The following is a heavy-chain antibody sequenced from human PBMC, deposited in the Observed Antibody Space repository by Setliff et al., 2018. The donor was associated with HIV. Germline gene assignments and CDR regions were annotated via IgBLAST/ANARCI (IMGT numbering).Heavy chain of an antibody. CDR2: VDPEDGQT. Sequence: ASVKVSCKASGYTFRDFYMHWVQQAPGKGFEWMGRVDPEDGQTIFAKKFQDRVTLTADTSTETAYLEVSSLRSDDTAVYYCATGVAPDYDYWGQGTLVTVSS. CDR3: ATGVAPDYDY. CDR1: GYTFRDFY. V-gene: IGHV1-69-2*01. D-gene: IGHD2-15*01. J-gene: IGHJ4*02.